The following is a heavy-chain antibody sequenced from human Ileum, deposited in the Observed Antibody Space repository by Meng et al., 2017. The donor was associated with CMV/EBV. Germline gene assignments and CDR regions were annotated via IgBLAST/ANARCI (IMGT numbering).Heavy chain of an antibody. V-gene: IGHV4-34*01. CDR1: GGSFSNSY. J-gene: IGHJ5*02. Sequence: QVQLLPLGAGLLNLSEPLSLTCGVYGGSFSNSYWSWIRQSPGKGLEWIGEIHPSGSTYYNPSLNSRVTMSVDTSKNQFSLNLRSVTAADTAVYYCSRGADAYKSGRSWGQGTLVTVSS. D-gene: IGHD5-24*01. CDR2: IHPSGST. CDR3: SRGADAYKSGRS.